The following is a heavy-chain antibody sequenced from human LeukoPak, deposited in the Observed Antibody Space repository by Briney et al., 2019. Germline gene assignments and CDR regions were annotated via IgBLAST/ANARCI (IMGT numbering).Heavy chain of an antibody. CDR2: IYYSGST. Sequence: PSETLSLTCTVSGGSISCGGYYWSWIRQHPGKGLEWIGYIYYSGSTYYNPSLKSRVTISVDTSKNQFSLKLSSVTAADTAVYYCARVVVPAAIVEKTDYWGQGTLVTVSS. CDR1: GGSISCGGYY. D-gene: IGHD2-2*01. V-gene: IGHV4-31*03. J-gene: IGHJ4*02. CDR3: ARVVVPAAIVEKTDY.